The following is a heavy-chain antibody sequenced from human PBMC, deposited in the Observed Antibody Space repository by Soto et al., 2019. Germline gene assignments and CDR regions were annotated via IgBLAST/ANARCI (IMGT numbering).Heavy chain of an antibody. CDR3: ARLPITGTENYYYGMDV. D-gene: IGHD1-7*01. CDR2: IDPSDSYT. Sequence: XESLKTSCKGSGYSFTSYWISWVRQMPGKGLEWMGRIDPSDSYTNYSPSFQGHVTISADKSISTAYLQWSSLKASDTAMYYCARLPITGTENYYYGMDVWGQGYTVTVSS. J-gene: IGHJ6*02. CDR1: GYSFTSYW. V-gene: IGHV5-10-1*01.